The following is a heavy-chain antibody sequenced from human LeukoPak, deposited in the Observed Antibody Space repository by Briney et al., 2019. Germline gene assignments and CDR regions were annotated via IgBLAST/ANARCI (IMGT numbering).Heavy chain of an antibody. Sequence: GGSLRLSCAASGFTFSNAWMSWVRQAPGKGLEWVGRIKSKTGGGTTDYAAPVKGRFTISRDDSKNTLYLQMNSLRAEDTAVYYCAMYYYDSSGPMGWGQGTLVTVSS. CDR3: AMYYYDSSGPMG. CDR2: IKSKTGGGTT. J-gene: IGHJ4*02. D-gene: IGHD3-22*01. CDR1: GFTFSNAW. V-gene: IGHV3-15*01.